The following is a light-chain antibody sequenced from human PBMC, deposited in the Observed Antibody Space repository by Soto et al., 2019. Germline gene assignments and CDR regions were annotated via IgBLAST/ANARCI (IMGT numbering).Light chain of an antibody. CDR1: SSNIGSNT. V-gene: IGLV1-44*01. Sequence: QSVLTQPPSASGTPGQRVTISCSGSSSNIGSNTVNWYQQLPGTAPKLLIYSNDQRPPGVPDRFSGSKSGTSASLASSGLQSEDEADYYCAAWDDSPARRVVFGGGTKLTVL. CDR2: SND. J-gene: IGLJ2*01. CDR3: AAWDDSPARRVV.